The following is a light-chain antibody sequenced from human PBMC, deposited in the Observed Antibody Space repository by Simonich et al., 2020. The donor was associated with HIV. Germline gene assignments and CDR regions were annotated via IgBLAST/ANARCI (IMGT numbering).Light chain of an antibody. CDR2: KVS. J-gene: IGKJ1*01. CDR3: MQGLETPT. V-gene: IGKV2-30*02. Sequence: DIVMTQSPLSLPVTLGQPASISCRSSQSLVHSDGNTYLNWYHQRPGQSPRRLIYKVSNRDSGVPDRFSGSGSDTDFTLKISRVEAEDVGIYYCMQGLETPTFGQGTRVEIK. CDR1: QSLVHSDGNTY.